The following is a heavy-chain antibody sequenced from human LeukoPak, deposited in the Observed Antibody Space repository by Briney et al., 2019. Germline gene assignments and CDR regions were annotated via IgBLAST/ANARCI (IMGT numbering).Heavy chain of an antibody. D-gene: IGHD1-26*01. CDR3: ARYIVSYPHDAFDI. CDR1: GGSIGSYY. V-gene: IGHV4-59*01. J-gene: IGHJ3*02. CDR2: IYDSGST. Sequence: PSETLSLTCTVSGGSIGSYYWSWIRQPPGKGLEWIGYIYDSGSTNYNPSLKSRVTISVDTSKKQFSLKLSSVTAADTAFYYCARYIVSYPHDAFDIWGQGTMVTVSS.